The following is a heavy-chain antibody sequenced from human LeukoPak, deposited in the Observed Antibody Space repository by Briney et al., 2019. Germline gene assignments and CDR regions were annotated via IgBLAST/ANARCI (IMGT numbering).Heavy chain of an antibody. Sequence: ASVKVSCKASGYTFTSYGSSWVRQPPGQGLEWMGCISAYNGNTNYAQNLQRRVTMTTHTSTRTAYMELRRLRSADTAVYYCARHQEGSSGWPPFDIWGQGTMVTVYS. J-gene: IGHJ3*02. CDR2: ISAYNGNT. CDR3: ARHQEGSSGWPPFDI. V-gene: IGHV1-18*01. CDR1: GYTFTSYG. D-gene: IGHD6-19*01.